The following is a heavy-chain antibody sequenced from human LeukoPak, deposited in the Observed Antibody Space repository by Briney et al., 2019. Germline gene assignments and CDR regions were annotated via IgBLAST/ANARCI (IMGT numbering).Heavy chain of an antibody. CDR3: ATDRGWRTSGYYLYYFEY. D-gene: IGHD3-3*01. CDR2: IKHDGSEK. J-gene: IGHJ4*02. V-gene: IGHV3-7*01. CDR1: GFIFTNYF. Sequence: GGSLRLSCAASGFIFTNYFMSWARQAPGKGLEWVASIKHDGSEKYYVDSVRGRFTISRDNTMNSLYLQMSSLRAEDTAVYYCATDRGWRTSGYYLYYFEYWGQGTLVTYSS.